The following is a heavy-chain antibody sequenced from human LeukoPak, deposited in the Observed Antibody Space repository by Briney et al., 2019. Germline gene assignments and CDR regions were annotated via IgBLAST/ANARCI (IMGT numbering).Heavy chain of an antibody. D-gene: IGHD1-26*01. Sequence: PGGSLRLSCAASGLTFSSTAMNWVRQAPGKGLEWVSSISSSSSYIYYADSVKGRFTISRDNAKNSLYLQMNSLRAEDTAVYYCARDPAGYSGSYLPHDAFDIWGQGTMVTVSS. V-gene: IGHV3-21*01. CDR1: GLTFSSTA. CDR2: ISSSSSYI. J-gene: IGHJ3*02. CDR3: ARDPAGYSGSYLPHDAFDI.